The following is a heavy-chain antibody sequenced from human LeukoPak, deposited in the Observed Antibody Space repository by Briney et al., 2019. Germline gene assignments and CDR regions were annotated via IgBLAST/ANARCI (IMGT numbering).Heavy chain of an antibody. CDR2: ISYDGSTK. Sequence: PGRSLRLSCAASGFTFSDYGMHWVRQAPGKGLEWVAVISYDGSTKFYADSVKGRFTISRDNSKNTLYLQMNSLRAGDTAVYYCARTFWSGYYFFDYWGLGTLVTVSS. V-gene: IGHV3-30*03. J-gene: IGHJ4*02. D-gene: IGHD3-3*01. CDR1: GFTFSDYG. CDR3: ARTFWSGYYFFDY.